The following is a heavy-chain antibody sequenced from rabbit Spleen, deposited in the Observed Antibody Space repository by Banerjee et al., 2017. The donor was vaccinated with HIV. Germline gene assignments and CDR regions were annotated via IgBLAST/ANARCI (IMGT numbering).Heavy chain of an antibody. V-gene: IGHV1S45*01. D-gene: IGHD2-1*01. CDR3: ARGSAAMTMVITGYYFNL. CDR1: GFSFSNSYW. CDR2: IYADSSDTT. J-gene: IGHJ4*01. Sequence: QEQLEESGGDLVKPEGSLTLTCTASGFSFSNSYWICWVRQAPGKGLEWIACIYADSSDTTYYATWAKGRFTISKTSSTTVTLQMTSLTAADTATYFCARGSAAMTMVITGYYFNLWGQGTLVTVS.